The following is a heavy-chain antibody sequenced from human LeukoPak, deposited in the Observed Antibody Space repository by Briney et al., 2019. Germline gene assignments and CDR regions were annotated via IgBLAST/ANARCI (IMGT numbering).Heavy chain of an antibody. J-gene: IGHJ6*03. Sequence: PGGSLRLSCAASGFTFSSYWMSWVRQAPGKGLEWVANIKQDGSEKYYVDSVKGRFTISRDNAKNSLYLQMNSLRAEATAVYYCARGPVGYCSSTSCYRGDYYYYYMDVWGKGTTVTVSS. D-gene: IGHD2-2*01. CDR3: ARGPVGYCSSTSCYRGDYYYYYMDV. V-gene: IGHV3-7*01. CDR1: GFTFSSYW. CDR2: IKQDGSEK.